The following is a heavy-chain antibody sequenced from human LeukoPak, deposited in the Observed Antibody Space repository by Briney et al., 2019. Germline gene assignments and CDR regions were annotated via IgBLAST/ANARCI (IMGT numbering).Heavy chain of an antibody. CDR3: ARMPYDSSGYYKH. CDR2: ISPYNYNT. V-gene: IGHV1-18*01. CDR1: GYTFTSYG. J-gene: IGHJ1*01. Sequence: ASVKVSCKASGYTFTSYGISWVRQAPGQVLEWMGWISPYNYNTNYAQKFQARVTMTTDTSTSTAYMELRSLRSDDTAVYYCARMPYDSSGYYKHWGQGTLVTVSS. D-gene: IGHD3-22*01.